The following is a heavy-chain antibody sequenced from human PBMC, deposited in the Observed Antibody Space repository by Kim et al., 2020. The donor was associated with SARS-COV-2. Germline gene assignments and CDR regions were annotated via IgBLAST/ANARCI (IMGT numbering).Heavy chain of an antibody. Sequence: SETLSLTCAVYGGSFSGYYWSWIRQPPGKGLEWIGEINHKGVTNYNPSLKSRVTISVDTSKNQFSLKLSSVTAADTAVYYCARGAGDFWTGYYDGRNYY. V-gene: IGHV4-34*01. CDR3: ARGAGDFWTGYYDGRNYY. J-gene: IGHJ6*03. D-gene: IGHD3-3*01. CDR1: GGSFSGYY. CDR2: INHKGVT.